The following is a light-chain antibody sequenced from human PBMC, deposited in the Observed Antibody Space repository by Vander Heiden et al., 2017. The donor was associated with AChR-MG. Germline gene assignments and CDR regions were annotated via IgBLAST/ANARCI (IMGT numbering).Light chain of an antibody. CDR2: GAS. J-gene: IGKJ4*01. Sequence: IVLTQSPGTLSLSPGERATLSCRASRSVSSSYLAWYQQKPGQAPRLLIYGASSRATGIPDRFSGSGSGTDFTLTISRLEPEDFAVYYCQQYGSSPPLTFGGGTKVEIK. CDR1: RSVSSSY. CDR3: QQYGSSPPLT. V-gene: IGKV3-20*01.